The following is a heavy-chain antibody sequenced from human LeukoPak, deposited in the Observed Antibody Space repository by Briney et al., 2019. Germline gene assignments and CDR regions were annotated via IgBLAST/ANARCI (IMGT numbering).Heavy chain of an antibody. CDR1: GYTFNRHG. V-gene: IGHV1-18*01. Sequence: ASVKVSCKPYGYTFNRHGISWGRQAPGQGLEWMGWISCYNGDTHYAQNHQGRFTMTTDASTSTAYMELRNLRSDDTAVYYCARDPSNTSGNNAWFDYWGQGTLVTVSS. J-gene: IGHJ4*02. CDR3: ARDPSNTSGNNAWFDY. CDR2: ISCYNGDT. D-gene: IGHD2-8*01.